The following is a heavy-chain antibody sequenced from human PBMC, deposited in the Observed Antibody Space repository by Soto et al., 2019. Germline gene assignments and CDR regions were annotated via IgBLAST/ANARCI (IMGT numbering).Heavy chain of an antibody. J-gene: IGHJ6*02. V-gene: IGHV4-59*01. Sequence: QVQLQESGPGLVKPSETLSLTCTVAGGSISSYYWRWIRQPPGKGLEWIGYIYYSGSTNYNPSLTSRVTSSVDTSKNQFSLKLSSVTAADTAVYYGARGDPLLCVGEKGYYRMDVWGQGTTVTVSS. CDR2: IYYSGST. D-gene: IGHD3-10*01. CDR1: GGSISSYY. CDR3: ARGDPLLCVGEKGYYRMDV.